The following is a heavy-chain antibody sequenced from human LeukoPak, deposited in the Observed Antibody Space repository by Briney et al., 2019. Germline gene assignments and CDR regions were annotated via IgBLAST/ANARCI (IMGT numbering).Heavy chain of an antibody. V-gene: IGHV4-39*01. CDR1: GGSFSSSSYY. J-gene: IGHJ4*02. CDR3: ARLYYGDY. Sequence: SETLSLTCTVSGGSFSSSSYYWGWIRQPPGKGLEWIGSIYYSGSTYYNPSLESRVTISVDTSKNQFSLKLSSVTAADTAVYYCARLYYGDYWGQGTLVTVSS. CDR2: IYYSGST.